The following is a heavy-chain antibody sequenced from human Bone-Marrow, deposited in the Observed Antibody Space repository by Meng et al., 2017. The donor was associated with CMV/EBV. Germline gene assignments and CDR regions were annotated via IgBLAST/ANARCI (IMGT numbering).Heavy chain of an antibody. CDR2: ISYDGSNI. Sequence: GGSLRLSCAASGFTFSSYAMHWVRQAPGKGLEWVAVISYDGSNIYYADSVKGRFTISRDNAKNTLYLQMNSLRAEDTAVYYCARDARIAAPDYWGQGTLVTVSS. J-gene: IGHJ4*02. CDR3: ARDARIAAPDY. CDR1: GFTFSSYA. D-gene: IGHD6-6*01. V-gene: IGHV3-30*04.